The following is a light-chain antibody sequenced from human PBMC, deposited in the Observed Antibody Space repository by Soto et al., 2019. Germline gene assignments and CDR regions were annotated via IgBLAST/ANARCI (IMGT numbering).Light chain of an antibody. CDR2: GAS. V-gene: IGKV3-20*01. CDR3: QQYDSSPLT. Sequence: EIGLTQSPGPLSLSPGARATLSCRASQSVSSSYLAWYQQKPGQAPRLLIYGASSRATGIPDRFSGSGSGTDFTLTISRLEPEDFAVYYCQQYDSSPLTFGGGTQVEIK. CDR1: QSVSSSY. J-gene: IGKJ4*01.